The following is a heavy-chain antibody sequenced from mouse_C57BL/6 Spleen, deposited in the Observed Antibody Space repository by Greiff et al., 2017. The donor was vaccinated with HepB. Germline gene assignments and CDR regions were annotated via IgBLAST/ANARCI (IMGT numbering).Heavy chain of an antibody. CDR3: ARKDEGRFDY. CDR2: INPNYGTT. Sequence: EVQLQQSGPELVKPGASVKISCKASGYSFTVYNLKWVKQSNGKSLEWIGVINPNYGTTSYNQKFKGKATLTVDQSTSTAYMQLNSLTSEDSAVYYCARKDEGRFDYWGQGTTLTVSS. CDR1: GYSFTVYN. V-gene: IGHV1-39*01. J-gene: IGHJ2*01.